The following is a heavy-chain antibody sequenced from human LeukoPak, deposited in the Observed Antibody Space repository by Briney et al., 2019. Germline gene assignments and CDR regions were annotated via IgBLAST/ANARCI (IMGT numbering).Heavy chain of an antibody. V-gene: IGHV3-23*01. CDR3: AKGPLLWD. J-gene: IGHJ4*02. Sequence: GGSLRLSCAASGFTFSSYAMSWVRQAPGKGLEWVSTISGSGGSTYYADSVKGRYTISRDNAKNSLYLQMNSLRAEDTAVYYCAKGPLLWDWGQGTLVTVSS. CDR2: ISGSGGST. CDR1: GFTFSSYA. D-gene: IGHD2/OR15-2a*01.